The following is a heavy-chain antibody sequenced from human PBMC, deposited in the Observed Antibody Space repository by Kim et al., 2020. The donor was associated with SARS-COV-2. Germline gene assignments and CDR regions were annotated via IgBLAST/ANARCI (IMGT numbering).Heavy chain of an antibody. CDR1: GFTFSSYA. CDR3: AKGYGSGSYRDRVRLSYYYYGMDV. J-gene: IGHJ6*02. Sequence: GGSLRLSCAASGFTFSSYAMSWVRQAPGKGLEWVSVIYSGGSSTYYADSVKGRFTISRDNSKNTLYLQMNSLRAEDTAVYYCAKGYGSGSYRDRVRLSYYYYGMDVWGQGTTVTVSS. D-gene: IGHD3-10*01. CDR2: IYSGGSST. V-gene: IGHV3-23*03.